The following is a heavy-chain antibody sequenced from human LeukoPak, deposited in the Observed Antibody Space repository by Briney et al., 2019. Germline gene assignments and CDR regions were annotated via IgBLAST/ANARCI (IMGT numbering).Heavy chain of an antibody. CDR3: ARGDSYGDLDY. CDR1: GYTFSNHY. CDR2: INPNSGGT. J-gene: IGHJ4*02. V-gene: IGHV1-2*02. D-gene: IGHD4-17*01. Sequence: GASVKVSCKASGYTFSNHYVHWVRQAPGQGLEWMGWINPNSGGTNYAQKFQGRVTMTRDTSISTAYMELSRLGSDDTAVYYCARGDSYGDLDYWGQGTLVTVSS.